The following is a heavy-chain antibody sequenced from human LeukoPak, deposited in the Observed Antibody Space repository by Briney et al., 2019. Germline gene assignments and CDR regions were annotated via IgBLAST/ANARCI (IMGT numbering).Heavy chain of an antibody. CDR3: AKHLYYYDGSGYKTPFDC. D-gene: IGHD3-22*01. CDR1: GGSIRSYY. Sequence: SETLSLTCTVSGGSIRSYYWSWIRQPPGKGLEWIGSIYYSGSTYYNPSLKSRVTISVDTSKNQFSLRLTSVTAADTAVYYCAKHLYYYDGSGYKTPFDCWGQGTLVTVSS. J-gene: IGHJ4*02. CDR2: IYYSGST. V-gene: IGHV4-59*05.